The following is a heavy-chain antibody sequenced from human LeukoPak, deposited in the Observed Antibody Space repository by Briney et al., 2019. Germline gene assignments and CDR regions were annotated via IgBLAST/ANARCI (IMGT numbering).Heavy chain of an antibody. J-gene: IGHJ1*01. Sequence: SQTLSLTCTVSGGSISSGDYYWSWIRQPPGKGLEWIGYIYYTGSTNYNPSLKSRVTISVDTSKNQFSLKLSSVTAADTAVYYCARDGISGSYYAEYFQHWGQGTLVTVSS. V-gene: IGHV4-61*08. CDR3: ARDGISGSYYAEYFQH. CDR1: GGSISSGDYY. D-gene: IGHD1-26*01. CDR2: IYYTGST.